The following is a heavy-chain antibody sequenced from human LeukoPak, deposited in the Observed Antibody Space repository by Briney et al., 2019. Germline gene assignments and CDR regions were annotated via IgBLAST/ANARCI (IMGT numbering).Heavy chain of an antibody. Sequence: AASVKVSCKASGYTFTDYYIHWVRQAPGQGLEWMGWINPRSGGTNSAQRFQGRVTMTRGTSIDTAYMELSRLTSDDTAVYYCARGATAQYFDPWGQGTLVTVSS. V-gene: IGHV1-2*02. J-gene: IGHJ5*02. CDR3: ARGATAQYFDP. D-gene: IGHD5-12*01. CDR2: INPRSGGT. CDR1: GYTFTDYY.